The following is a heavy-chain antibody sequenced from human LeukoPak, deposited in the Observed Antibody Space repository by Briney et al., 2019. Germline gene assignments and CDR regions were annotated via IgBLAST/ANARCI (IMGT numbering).Heavy chain of an antibody. CDR3: YGTRGY. D-gene: IGHD3-22*01. V-gene: IGHV3-7*01. CDR2: IKEDGRQT. CDR1: GFSFSSYW. Sequence: GGSLRLSCAASGFSFSSYWLMWVRQTPGKGLQWVATIKEDGRQTFYSDSVMGRFTISIDSAKNSLYLQMNSLRVEETAVYYCYGTRGYWGQGALVTLSS. J-gene: IGHJ4*02.